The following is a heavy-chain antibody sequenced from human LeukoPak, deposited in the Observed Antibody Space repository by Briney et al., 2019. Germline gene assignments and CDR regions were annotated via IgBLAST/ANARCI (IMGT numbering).Heavy chain of an antibody. CDR2: INPNSGGT. Sequence: GASVKVFCKASGYTFTGYYMHWVRQAPGQGLEWMGWINPNSGGTNYAQKLQGRVTMTTDTSTSTAYMELRSLRSDDTAVYYCARQVGATTGLFDYWGQGTLVTVSS. J-gene: IGHJ4*02. V-gene: IGHV1-2*02. CDR3: ARQVGATTGLFDY. CDR1: GYTFTGYY. D-gene: IGHD1-26*01.